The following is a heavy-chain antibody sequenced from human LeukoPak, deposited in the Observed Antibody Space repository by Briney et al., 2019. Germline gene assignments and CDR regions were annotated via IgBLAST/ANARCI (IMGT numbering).Heavy chain of an antibody. V-gene: IGHV4-34*01. CDR2: INHSGST. D-gene: IGHD6-19*01. J-gene: IGHJ4*02. CDR1: GGSFSGYY. CDR3: ARGPGIAVAVDY. Sequence: SGTLSLTCAVYGGSFSGYYWSWIRQPPGKGLEWIGEINHSGSTNYNPSLKSRVTISVDTSKNQFSLKLSSVTAADTAVYYCARGPGIAVAVDYWGQGTLVTVSS.